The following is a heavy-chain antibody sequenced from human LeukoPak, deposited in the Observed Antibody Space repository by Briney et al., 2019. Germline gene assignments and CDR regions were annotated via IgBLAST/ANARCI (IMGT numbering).Heavy chain of an antibody. V-gene: IGHV3-48*03. Sequence: GGPLRLSCAASGFTFSSYEMNWVRQAPGKGLEWVSYISSSGTTIYYADFVKGRFTISRDNAKNSLYLQMNSLRAEDTAVYYCSRDFQLTGDAVVDYWGQGTLVTVSS. D-gene: IGHD7-27*01. CDR1: GFTFSSYE. CDR2: ISSSGTTI. J-gene: IGHJ4*02. CDR3: SRDFQLTGDAVVDY.